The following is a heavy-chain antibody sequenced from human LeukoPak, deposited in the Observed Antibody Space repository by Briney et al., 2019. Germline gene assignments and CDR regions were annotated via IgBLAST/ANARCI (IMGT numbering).Heavy chain of an antibody. CDR3: ARDRADYAAYPHWLDP. J-gene: IGHJ5*02. CDR2: IYYSGST. CDR1: GGSISSGDYY. Sequence: PSETLSFTCTVSGGSISSGDYYWSWIRQPPGKGLEWIGYIYYSGSTYYNPSLKSRVTISVDTPKNQFSLKLSSVTAADTAVYYCARDRADYAAYPHWLDPWGQGTLVTVSS. V-gene: IGHV4-30-4*01. D-gene: IGHD4-17*01.